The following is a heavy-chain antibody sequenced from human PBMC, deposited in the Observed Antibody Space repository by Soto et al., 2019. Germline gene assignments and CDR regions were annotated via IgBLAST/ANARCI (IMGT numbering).Heavy chain of an antibody. J-gene: IGHJ6*02. Sequence: PLETLSLTCTVSDGSVSSGSYYWSWIRQPPGKGLEWIGYIYYSGSTNYNPSLKSRVTISVDTSKNQFSLKLSSVTAADTAVYYCARDLPYYDSSGYYYGMDVWGQGTTVT. D-gene: IGHD3-22*01. CDR1: DGSVSSGSYY. V-gene: IGHV4-61*01. CDR2: IYYSGST. CDR3: ARDLPYYDSSGYYYGMDV.